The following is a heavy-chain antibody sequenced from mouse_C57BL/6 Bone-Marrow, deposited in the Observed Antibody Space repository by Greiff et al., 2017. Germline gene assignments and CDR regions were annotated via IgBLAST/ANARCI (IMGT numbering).Heavy chain of an antibody. CDR3: ARDHYGSSYSAWFAY. CDR1: GYTFTSYW. J-gene: IGHJ3*01. D-gene: IGHD1-1*01. V-gene: IGHV1-53*01. CDR2: INPSNGGT. Sequence: VQLQQPGTELVKPGASVKLSCKASGYTFTSYWMHWVKQRPGQGLEWIGNINPSNGGTNYNEKFKSKATLTVDKSSSTAYMQLSSLTSEDSAVYYCARDHYGSSYSAWFAYWGQGTLVTVSA.